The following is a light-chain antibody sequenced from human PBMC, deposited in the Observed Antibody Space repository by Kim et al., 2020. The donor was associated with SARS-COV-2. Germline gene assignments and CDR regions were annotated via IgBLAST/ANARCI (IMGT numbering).Light chain of an antibody. J-gene: IGLJ2*01. V-gene: IGLV3-9*01. CDR3: QEWDSTTAV. CDR1: VIESKS. CDR2: RDR. Sequence: SVGMGETGTSTGDDTVIESKSGYRHQQNEAQAPVMFIYRDRTRPTGMPERVSGSESADTPTLTITRARDGDDADYYCQEWDSTTAVFGGGTKVTVL.